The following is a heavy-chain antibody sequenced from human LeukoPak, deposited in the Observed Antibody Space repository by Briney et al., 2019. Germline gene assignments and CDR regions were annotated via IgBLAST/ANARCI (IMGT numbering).Heavy chain of an antibody. CDR1: GFSLSTSGMC. D-gene: IGHD4-17*01. CDR2: IDWDDDK. Sequence: SGPTLVNPTQTLTLTCTFSGFSLSTSGMCVSWIRQPPGKALEWLARIDWDDDKYYSTSLKTRLTISKDTSKNQVVITITNMDPVDTATYHCARGPSATVTSFDYWGQGTLVTVSS. V-gene: IGHV2-70*11. CDR3: ARGPSATVTSFDY. J-gene: IGHJ4*02.